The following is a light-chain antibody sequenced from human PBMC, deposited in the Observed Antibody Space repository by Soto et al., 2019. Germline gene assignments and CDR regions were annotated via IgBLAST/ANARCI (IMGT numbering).Light chain of an antibody. J-gene: IGKJ2*01. CDR2: AAS. Sequence: DIQMTQSPSSLSTSVGDRGTITCRARQTIGSQFNWYQQKQGKDTKLLIYAASTLQSGVPSTFSGSGSGTDFTLPISSLQPEDFATYFCQQSLTVPYTFGQGTRLEIK. CDR1: QTIGSQ. V-gene: IGKV1-39*01. CDR3: QQSLTVPYT.